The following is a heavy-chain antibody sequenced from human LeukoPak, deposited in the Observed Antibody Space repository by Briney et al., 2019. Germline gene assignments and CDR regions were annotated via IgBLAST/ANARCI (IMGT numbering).Heavy chain of an antibody. D-gene: IGHD3-16*01. Sequence: KPGGSLRLSCAASGFTFSNYGMNWVRQAPGKGLEWVSSISSSSSYIYYADSVKGRFTISRDNAKNSLYLQMNSLRAEDTAVYYCARDAGGKTHYYMDVWGKGTTVTVSS. CDR1: GFTFSNYG. J-gene: IGHJ6*03. CDR2: ISSSSSYI. V-gene: IGHV3-21*01. CDR3: ARDAGGKTHYYMDV.